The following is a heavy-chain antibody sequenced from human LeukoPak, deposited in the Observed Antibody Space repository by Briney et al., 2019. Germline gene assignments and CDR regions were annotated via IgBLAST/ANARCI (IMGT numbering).Heavy chain of an antibody. CDR3: AKTNELGYCSSTSCYIDY. CDR2: ISWNSGSI. Sequence: GGSLRLSCAASGFTFDDYAMHWVRQAPGKGLEWVSGISWNSGSIGYADSVKGRFTISRDNAKNSLYLQMNSLRAEDTALYYCAKTNELGYCSSTSCYIDYWGQGTLVTVSS. J-gene: IGHJ4*02. CDR1: GFTFDDYA. V-gene: IGHV3-9*01. D-gene: IGHD2-2*01.